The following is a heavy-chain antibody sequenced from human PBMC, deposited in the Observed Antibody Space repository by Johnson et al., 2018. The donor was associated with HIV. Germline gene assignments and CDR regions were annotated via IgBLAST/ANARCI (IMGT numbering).Heavy chain of an antibody. V-gene: IGHV3-11*04. J-gene: IGHJ3*02. CDR3: ARENYDYVWESYRKGGAFDI. CDR1: GFTFSDYY. CDR2: ISSSGSTI. Sequence: QVQLVESGGGLVKPGGSLRLSCVASGFTFSDYYMTWVRQAPGKGLEWVSYISSSGSTIYSADSVKGRFTISRDNSKNTLYLQMNSLTAEDTAVYYCARENYDYVWESYRKGGAFDIWGQGTMVTVSS. D-gene: IGHD3-16*02.